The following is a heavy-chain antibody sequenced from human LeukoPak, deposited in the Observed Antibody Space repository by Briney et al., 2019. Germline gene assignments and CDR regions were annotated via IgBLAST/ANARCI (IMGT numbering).Heavy chain of an antibody. CDR3: ARDKGDGSFDF. V-gene: IGHV3-33*08. J-gene: IGHJ4*02. Sequence: GGSLRLSCAASGFTFSNSWMSWVRQAPGKGLEWVAVIWYDGSNKIYGDSVQGRFTISRDNSENTLYLQMNSLRAEDTAVYYCARDKGDGSFDFWGQGTLVTVSS. CDR2: IWYDGSNK. CDR1: GFTFSNSW. D-gene: IGHD5-24*01.